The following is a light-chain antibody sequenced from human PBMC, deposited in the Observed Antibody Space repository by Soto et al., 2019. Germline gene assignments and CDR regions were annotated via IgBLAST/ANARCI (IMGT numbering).Light chain of an antibody. J-gene: IGLJ1*01. CDR2: DVS. Sequence: QSVLTQPASVSGSPGQSITISCTGTSSDVGGYNCVSWYQQHPGKAPKLMIYDVSNRPSGVSNRFSGSKSGNTASLTISGLQAEDEADYYCSSYTSSSTLFYVFGTGTKVT. CDR1: SSDVGGYNC. CDR3: SSYTSSSTLFYV. V-gene: IGLV2-14*01.